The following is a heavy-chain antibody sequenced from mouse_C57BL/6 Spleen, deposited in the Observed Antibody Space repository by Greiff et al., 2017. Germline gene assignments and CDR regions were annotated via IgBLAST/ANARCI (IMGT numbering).Heavy chain of an antibody. J-gene: IGHJ2*01. CDR2: IDPSDSET. CDR1: GYTFTSYW. CDR3: ARAQLRNGESFDY. Sequence: VQLQQPGAELVRPGSSVKLSCKASGYTFTSYWMHWVKQRPIQGLEWIGNIDPSDSETHYNQKFKDKATLTVDKSSSTAYMQLSSLTSEDSAVYYCARAQLRNGESFDYWGQGTTLTVSS. V-gene: IGHV1-52*01. D-gene: IGHD3-2*02.